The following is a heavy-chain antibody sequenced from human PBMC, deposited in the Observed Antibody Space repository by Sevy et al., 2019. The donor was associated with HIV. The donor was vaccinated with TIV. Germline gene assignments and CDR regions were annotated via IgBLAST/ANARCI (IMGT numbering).Heavy chain of an antibody. CDR3: ARGERLVGIAARLFDY. CDR1: GGTFSSYA. V-gene: IGHV1-69*13. D-gene: IGHD6-6*01. Sequence: ASVKVSCKASGGTFSSYAISWVRQAPGQGLEWMGGIIPIFGTANYAQKFQGRVTITADESTSTAYMELSSLRSEDTAVYYCARGERLVGIAARLFDYWGQRTLVTVSS. CDR2: IIPIFGTA. J-gene: IGHJ4*02.